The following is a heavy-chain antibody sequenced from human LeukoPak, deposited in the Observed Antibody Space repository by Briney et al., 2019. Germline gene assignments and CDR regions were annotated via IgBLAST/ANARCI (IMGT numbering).Heavy chain of an antibody. V-gene: IGHV4-39*01. D-gene: IGHD3-9*01. CDR1: GDSINNSSHY. Sequence: SETLSLTCSVSGDSINNSSHYWAWIRQPPGEGLEWIGTVYYSGATYCNPSLKSRVTISVDTSKNQFSLKLSSVTAADTAVYYCARRGLHYEFLTAYYSNLPFDSWGQGTLVTVSS. J-gene: IGHJ4*02. CDR3: ARRGLHYEFLTAYYSNLPFDS. CDR2: VYYSGAT.